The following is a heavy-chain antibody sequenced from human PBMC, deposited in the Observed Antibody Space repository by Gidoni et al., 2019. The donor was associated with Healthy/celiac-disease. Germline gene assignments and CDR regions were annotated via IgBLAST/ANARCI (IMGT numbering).Heavy chain of an antibody. J-gene: IGHJ6*02. CDR2: ISSSSSYI. V-gene: IGHV3-21*01. CDR1: GFPLRSYS. CDR3: ASHDYYYYYGMDV. Sequence: EVQLVESGGGLVKPVGSLRLSCAASGFPLRSYSMNWVRQAPGKGLEWVSSISSSSSYIYYADSVKGRFTISRDNAKNSLYLQMNSLRAEDTAVYYCASHDYYYYYGMDVWGQGTTVTVSS. D-gene: IGHD1-1*01.